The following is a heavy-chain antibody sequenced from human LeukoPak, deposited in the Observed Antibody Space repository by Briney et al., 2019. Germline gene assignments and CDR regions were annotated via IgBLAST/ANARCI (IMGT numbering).Heavy chain of an antibody. CDR1: GFSFSTYT. V-gene: IGHV3-23*01. J-gene: IGHJ3*02. Sequence: GGSLRLSCVGSGFSFSTYTMNWVRQAPGKGLEWVSGIYGGRSGETFYADSVKGRFTISRDNSKNILYLQMDSLRAEDTAIYFCAKDRVPDSIWSFDTWGQGTMVTVSS. CDR3: AKDRVPDSIWSFDT. D-gene: IGHD4-11*01. CDR2: IYGGRSGET.